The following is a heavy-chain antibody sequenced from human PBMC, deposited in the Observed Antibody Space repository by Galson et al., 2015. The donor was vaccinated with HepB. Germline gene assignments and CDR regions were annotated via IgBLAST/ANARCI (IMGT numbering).Heavy chain of an antibody. D-gene: IGHD6-13*01. CDR1: GYSFTSYW. CDR3: TRYLAGGYTGDAFDI. V-gene: IGHV5-51*01. J-gene: IGHJ3*02. CDR2: IYPGDSDT. Sequence: QSGAEVKKPGESLKISCKGSGYSFTSYWIGWVRQMPGKGLEWMGIIYPGDSDTRYSPSFQGQVTISADKSISTAYLQWGSLKASDTAMYYCTRYLAGGYTGDAFDIWGQGTMVTVSS.